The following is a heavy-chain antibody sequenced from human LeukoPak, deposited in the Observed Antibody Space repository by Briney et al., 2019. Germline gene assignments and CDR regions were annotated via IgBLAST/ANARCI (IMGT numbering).Heavy chain of an antibody. CDR3: AKQPHYYGSGSYFDY. D-gene: IGHD3-10*01. CDR2: ISGSGGST. CDR1: GFTFSSYA. Sequence: GGSLRLSCAASGFTFSSYAMSWVRQAPGKGLEWVSVISGSGGSTYYADSVKGRFTISRDNSKNTLYLQMNSLRAEDTAVYYCAKQPHYYGSGSYFDYWGQGTQVTVSS. V-gene: IGHV3-23*01. J-gene: IGHJ4*02.